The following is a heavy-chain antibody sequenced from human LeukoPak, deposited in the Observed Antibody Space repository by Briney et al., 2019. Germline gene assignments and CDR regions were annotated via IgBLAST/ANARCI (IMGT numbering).Heavy chain of an antibody. CDR2: IYSGGST. CDR1: GFTVSSNY. J-gene: IGHJ5*02. D-gene: IGHD2-2*01. CDR3: AREMDCSSTSCYRFDP. V-gene: IGHV3-66*01. Sequence: GGSLRLSCAASGFTVSSNYMSWVRQAPGKGLEWVSVIYSGGSTYYADSVKGRFTISRDNSKNTLYLQMNSLRAEDTAEYYCAREMDCSSTSCYRFDPWGQGTLVTVSS.